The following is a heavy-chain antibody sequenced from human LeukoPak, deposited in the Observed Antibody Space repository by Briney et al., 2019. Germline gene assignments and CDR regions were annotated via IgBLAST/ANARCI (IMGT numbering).Heavy chain of an antibody. D-gene: IGHD6-13*01. CDR1: GFTFSSYG. CDR2: ISYDGSNK. J-gene: IGHJ4*02. CDR3: AKSPVRAAAGRIDY. Sequence: GGSLRLSCAASGFTFSSYGMHWVRQAPGKGLEWVAVISYDGSNKYYADSVKGRFTISRDNSKNTLYLQMNSLRAEDTAVYYCAKSPVRAAAGRIDYWGQGTLVTVSS. V-gene: IGHV3-30*18.